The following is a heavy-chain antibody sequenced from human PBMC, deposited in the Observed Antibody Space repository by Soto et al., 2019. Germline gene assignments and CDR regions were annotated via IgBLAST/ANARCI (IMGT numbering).Heavy chain of an antibody. CDR1: GGTFSSYA. V-gene: IGHV1-69*13. CDR2: IIPIFGTA. Sequence: SVKVSCKASGGTFSSYAISWVRQAPGQGLEWMGGIIPIFGTANYAQKFQGRVTITADESTSTAYMELSSLRSEDTAVYYCARGTSATVTTDAFDIWGQGTMVTVSS. CDR3: ARGTSATVTTDAFDI. D-gene: IGHD4-17*01. J-gene: IGHJ3*02.